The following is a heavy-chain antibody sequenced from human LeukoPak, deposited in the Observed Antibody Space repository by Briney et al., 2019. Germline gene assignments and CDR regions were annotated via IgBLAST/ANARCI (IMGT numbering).Heavy chain of an antibody. Sequence: PSETLSLTCAVDGGSFSGYYWSWIRQPPGKGLEWIGSIYHSGSTYYNPSFKSRVTISVDTSKNQCSLKLSSVTAADTAVYYCAMSNDGTVDYWGQGTLVTVSS. D-gene: IGHD1-1*01. J-gene: IGHJ4*02. CDR1: GGSFSGYY. V-gene: IGHV4-34*01. CDR3: AMSNDGTVDY. CDR2: IYHSGST.